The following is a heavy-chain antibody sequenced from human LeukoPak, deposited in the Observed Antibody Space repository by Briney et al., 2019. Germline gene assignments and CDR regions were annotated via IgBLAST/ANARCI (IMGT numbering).Heavy chain of an antibody. J-gene: IGHJ4*02. CDR3: ALVAAALSY. CDR2: INPNSGGT. CDR1: GYTFTSYY. Sequence: ASVTVSCTASGYTFTSYYMHWVRQAPGQGLEWMGRINPNSGGTNYAQKFQGGVTMTRDTSISTAYMELSRLRSDDTAVYYCALVAAALSYWGQGTLVTVSS. V-gene: IGHV1-2*06. D-gene: IGHD6-13*01.